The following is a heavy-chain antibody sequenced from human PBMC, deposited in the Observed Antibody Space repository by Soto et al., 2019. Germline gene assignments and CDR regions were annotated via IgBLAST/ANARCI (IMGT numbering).Heavy chain of an antibody. CDR2: ISSSSSYI. D-gene: IGHD3-16*01. V-gene: IGHV3-21*01. CDR3: ARTAYDAGRIPNDAFDI. Sequence: PGGSLRLSCAASGFTFSSYSMNWVRQAPGKGLEWVSSISSSSSYIYYADSVKGRFTISRDNAKNSLYLQMNSLRAEDTAVYYCARTAYDAGRIPNDAFDIWGQGTMVTVSS. CDR1: GFTFSSYS. J-gene: IGHJ3*02.